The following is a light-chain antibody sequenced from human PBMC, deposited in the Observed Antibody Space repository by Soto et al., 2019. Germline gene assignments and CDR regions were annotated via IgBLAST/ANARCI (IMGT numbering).Light chain of an antibody. J-gene: IGLJ1*01. CDR3: AAWDDSLNGYV. Sequence: QAVVTQPPSASGTPGQRVTISCSGSSSNIGSNTVNWYQQLPGTAPKLLIYSNNQPPSGDPDRFSGSKSGTSASLAIGGLQSEDEDDYYCAAWDDSLNGYVFGTGTKVTVL. V-gene: IGLV1-44*01. CDR1: SSNIGSNT. CDR2: SNN.